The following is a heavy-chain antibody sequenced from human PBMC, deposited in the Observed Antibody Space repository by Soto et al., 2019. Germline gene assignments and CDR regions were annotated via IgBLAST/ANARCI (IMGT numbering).Heavy chain of an antibody. J-gene: IGHJ3*02. Sequence: GECLKISCQNSGYTFTINWIAWVRQVPGKGLEWMAMMYPGDSDTRYSPSLQGQVTMSADKTIATDFLQWSSLKASDTAMYYCARSVDSRPDAFEIWGQGTEVTVSS. D-gene: IGHD6-13*01. CDR3: ARSVDSRPDAFEI. V-gene: IGHV5-51*01. CDR1: GYTFTINW. CDR2: MYPGDSDT.